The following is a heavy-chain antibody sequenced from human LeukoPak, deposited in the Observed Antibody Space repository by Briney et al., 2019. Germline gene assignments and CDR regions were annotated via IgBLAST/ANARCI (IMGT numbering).Heavy chain of an antibody. J-gene: IGHJ4*02. V-gene: IGHV3-30*03. CDR1: GFTFSSYG. CDR3: AVDIVVVVAATDFDY. CDR2: ISYDGSNK. D-gene: IGHD2-15*01. Sequence: PGGSLRLSCAASGFTFSSYGMHWVRQAPGKGLEWVAVISYDGSNKYCADSVKGRFTISRDNSKNTLYLQMNSLRAEDTAVYYCAVDIVVVVAATDFDYWGQGTLVTVSS.